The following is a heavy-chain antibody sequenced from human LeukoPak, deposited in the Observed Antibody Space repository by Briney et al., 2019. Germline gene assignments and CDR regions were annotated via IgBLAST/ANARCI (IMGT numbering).Heavy chain of an antibody. J-gene: IGHJ4*02. CDR1: GFNVSSNY. Sequence: GGSLRLSCAASGFNVSSNYMTWVRQAPGKGLEWVSVIYSGGSTYYADSVKGRFTISRDDSKNTLYLQMNSLRAEDTAVYYCARGRRYSSGWYSYYFDYWGQGTLVTVSS. V-gene: IGHV3-53*05. CDR3: ARGRRYSSGWYSYYFDY. D-gene: IGHD6-19*01. CDR2: IYSGGST.